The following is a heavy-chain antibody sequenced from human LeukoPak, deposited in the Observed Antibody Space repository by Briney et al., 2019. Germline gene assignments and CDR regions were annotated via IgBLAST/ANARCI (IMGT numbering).Heavy chain of an antibody. D-gene: IGHD2-2*01. J-gene: IGHJ4*02. CDR1: GGSISSYY. V-gene: IGHV4-59*01. Sequence: SETLSLTCTVSGGSISSYYWSWIRQPPGKGLEWIGYIYYRGSTNYNPSLKSRVTISVDTSKNQFSLKLSSVTAADTAVYYCARATEGYCSSTSCYAFDYWGQGTLVTVSS. CDR2: IYYRGST. CDR3: ARATEGYCSSTSCYAFDY.